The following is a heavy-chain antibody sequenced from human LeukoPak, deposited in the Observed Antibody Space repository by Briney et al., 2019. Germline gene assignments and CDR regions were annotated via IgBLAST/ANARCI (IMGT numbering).Heavy chain of an antibody. V-gene: IGHV1-2*02. D-gene: IGHD1-26*01. CDR1: GYTFTGYY. Sequence: ASVKVSCKASGYTFTGYYMHSVRQAPGQGLEWMGWINPNSGGTNYAQKFQGRVTMTRDTSISTAYMELSRLRSDDTAVYYCARVRRSGSYPSYWGQGTLVTVSS. CDR3: ARVRRSGSYPSY. J-gene: IGHJ4*02. CDR2: INPNSGGT.